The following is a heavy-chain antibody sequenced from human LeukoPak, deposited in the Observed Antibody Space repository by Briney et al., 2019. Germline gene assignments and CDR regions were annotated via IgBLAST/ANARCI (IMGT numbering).Heavy chain of an antibody. Sequence: PSETLSLTCTVSGGSISSYYWSWIRQPPGKGLEWIGYMYYSGSTNYNPSLKSRATISVDTSKNQFSLKLSSVTAADTAVYYCARGVPGTIAVRHWDFWGQGTLVTVSS. V-gene: IGHV4-59*01. CDR2: MYYSGST. D-gene: IGHD6-6*01. CDR1: GGSISSYY. CDR3: ARGVPGTIAVRHWDF. J-gene: IGHJ4*02.